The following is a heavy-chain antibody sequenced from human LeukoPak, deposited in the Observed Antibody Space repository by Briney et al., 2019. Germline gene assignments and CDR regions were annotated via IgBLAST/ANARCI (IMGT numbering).Heavy chain of an antibody. CDR3: VYFRRY. V-gene: IGHV3-30*14. J-gene: IGHJ4*02. D-gene: IGHD3-9*01. Sequence: PGGSLRLSCAASGFTFSSYAMHWVRQAPGKGLEWVAVISYDGSNKYYADSVKGRFTISRDNSKNTLYLQMNSLRAEDTAVYYCVYFRRYWGQGTLVTVSS. CDR2: ISYDGSNK. CDR1: GFTFSSYA.